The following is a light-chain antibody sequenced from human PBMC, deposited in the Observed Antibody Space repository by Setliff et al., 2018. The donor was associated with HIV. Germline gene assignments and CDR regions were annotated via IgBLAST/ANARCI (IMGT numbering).Light chain of an antibody. V-gene: IGLV3-21*04. CDR3: QVWDTSSDHPV. Sequence: SYELTQPPSVSVAPGKTARITCGGNDIGSKSVHWYQQKPGQAPVLVIYYDSDRPSGIPERFSGFNSGNTATLTISRVEAGDEADYYCQVWDTSSDHPVFGTGTKVTVL. CDR2: YDS. CDR1: DIGSKS. J-gene: IGLJ1*01.